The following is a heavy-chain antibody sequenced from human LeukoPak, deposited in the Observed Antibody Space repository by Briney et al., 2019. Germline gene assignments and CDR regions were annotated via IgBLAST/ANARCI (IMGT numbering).Heavy chain of an antibody. Sequence: PGGSLRLSCAASGFTFSSFAMIWVRQAPGKGLEWASGISWNSGSIGYADSVKGRFTISRDNAKNSLYLQMNSLRAEDTASYYCAKDIGGGRGGWYGRMDVWGKGTTVTISS. CDR1: GFTFSSFA. J-gene: IGHJ6*03. D-gene: IGHD6-19*01. CDR3: AKDIGGGRGGWYGRMDV. V-gene: IGHV3-9*01. CDR2: ISWNSGSI.